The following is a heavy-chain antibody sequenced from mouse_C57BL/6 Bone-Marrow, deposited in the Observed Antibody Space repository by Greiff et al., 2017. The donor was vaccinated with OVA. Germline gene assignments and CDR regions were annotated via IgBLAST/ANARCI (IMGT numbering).Heavy chain of an antibody. V-gene: IGHV5-15*01. CDR2: ISNLAYSI. D-gene: IGHD1-1*02. J-gene: IGHJ3*01. CDR1: GFTFSDYG. Sequence: EVQLQESGGGLVQPGGSLKLSCAASGFTFSDYGMAWVRQAPRKGPEWVAFISNLAYSIYYADTVTGRFTISRENAKNTLYLEMSRLRSEDAAMYSCARHERWGPFAYWGQGTLVTVSA. CDR3: ARHERWGPFAY.